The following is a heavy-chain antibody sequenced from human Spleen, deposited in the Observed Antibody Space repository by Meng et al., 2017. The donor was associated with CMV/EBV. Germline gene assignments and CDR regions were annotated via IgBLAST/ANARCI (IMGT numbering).Heavy chain of an antibody. CDR2: VYNSGNT. J-gene: IGHJ4*02. D-gene: IGHD1-26*01. Sequence: GESLKISCAASGFTFSSYEMNWVRQAPGKGLEWLSVVYNSGNTHYLDSVKGRFTISRDNSQSTLYLQMNNLRPEDTAVYYCASDSGNYCFDYWGQGTLVTVSS. CDR1: GFTFSSYE. V-gene: IGHV3-66*02. CDR3: ASDSGNYCFDY.